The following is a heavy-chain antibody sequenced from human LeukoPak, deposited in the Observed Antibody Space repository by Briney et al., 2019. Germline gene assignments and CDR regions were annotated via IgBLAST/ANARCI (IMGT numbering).Heavy chain of an antibody. Sequence: GRSLRLSCAASGFTFSSYAMHWVRQAPGKGLEWVAVISYDGSNKYYADSVKGRFTISRDNSKNTLYLQMNSLRAEDTAVYYCARELMIVVVRGYYFDYWGQGTLVTVSS. D-gene: IGHD3-22*01. J-gene: IGHJ4*02. CDR2: ISYDGSNK. CDR1: GFTFSSYA. CDR3: ARELMIVVVRGYYFDY. V-gene: IGHV3-30*04.